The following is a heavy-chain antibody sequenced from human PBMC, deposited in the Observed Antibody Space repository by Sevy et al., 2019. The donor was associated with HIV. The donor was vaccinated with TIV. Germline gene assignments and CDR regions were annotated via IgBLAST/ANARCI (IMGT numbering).Heavy chain of an antibody. J-gene: IGHJ4*02. CDR1: GFTFSNAW. V-gene: IGHV3-15*01. Sequence: GWSLRLSCAASGFTFSNAWMSWVRQAPGKGLEWVGRIKSKTNGGTTDYAAPVKGRLSISRDDSKNTVFLQMNSLKIEDTAMYYCTTDLSSGSYKIYWGQGTPVTVSS. D-gene: IGHD6-19*01. CDR2: IKSKTNGGTT. CDR3: TTDLSSGSYKIY.